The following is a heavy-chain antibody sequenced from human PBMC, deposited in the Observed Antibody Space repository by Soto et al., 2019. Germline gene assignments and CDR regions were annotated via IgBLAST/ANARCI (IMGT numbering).Heavy chain of an antibody. CDR3: ARHYPIGNNWNYFDY. D-gene: IGHD1-1*01. V-gene: IGHV4-59*08. J-gene: IGHJ4*02. CDR2: ISSTGST. CDR1: GGSINSYY. Sequence: QVQLQESGPGLVKPSETLSLTCSVSGGSINSYYWGWIRQPPGKGLEWIGYISSTGSTDYSPSLKSRVTISVDTSKNPFSQKVRAVTAADTAIYFCARHYPIGNNWNYFDYWGRGTLVTVSS.